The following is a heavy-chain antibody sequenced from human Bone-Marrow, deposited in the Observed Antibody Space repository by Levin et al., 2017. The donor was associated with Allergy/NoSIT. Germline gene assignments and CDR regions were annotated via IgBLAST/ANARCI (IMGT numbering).Heavy chain of an antibody. V-gene: IGHV3-23*01. CDR2: VSASDGST. CDR1: GFIFSSYG. Sequence: GGSLRLSCAASGFIFSSYGMSWVRQAPGKGLEWISTVSASDGSTWYADPVKGRFTIARDNSKSTLYLQLNSLRPDDTAIYYCAKSWNYFDDWGQGTLVTVSS. CDR3: AKSWNYFDD. J-gene: IGHJ4*02. D-gene: IGHD3-3*01.